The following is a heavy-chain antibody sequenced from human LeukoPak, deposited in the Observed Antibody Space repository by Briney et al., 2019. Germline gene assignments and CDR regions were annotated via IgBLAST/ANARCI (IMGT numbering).Heavy chain of an antibody. CDR1: GFTFNTYW. Sequence: PGGSLRLSCVASGFTFNTYWMHWVRQTPGKGLVRVSRINTDGSSTTYADSVKGRFTISRDNAKNTMYLQMNSLRAEDTAVYYCARVGVGNDYWGQGTLVTVSS. CDR2: INTDGSST. J-gene: IGHJ4*02. CDR3: ARVGVGNDY. V-gene: IGHV3-74*03.